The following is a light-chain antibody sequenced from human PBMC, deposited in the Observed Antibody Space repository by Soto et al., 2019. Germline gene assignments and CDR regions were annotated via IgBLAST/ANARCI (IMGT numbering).Light chain of an antibody. V-gene: IGKV1-39*01. Sequence: EIQMTESPSSLSASVGGSVTITCRASQSISSYLNWYQQKQGKAPKLLIFAASSLQSGVPSRFSGSVSGTDGTITISSLKKEDGSTYYCQQRYSTSITFGQGTRLEIK. CDR3: QQRYSTSIT. CDR2: AAS. CDR1: QSISSY. J-gene: IGKJ5*01.